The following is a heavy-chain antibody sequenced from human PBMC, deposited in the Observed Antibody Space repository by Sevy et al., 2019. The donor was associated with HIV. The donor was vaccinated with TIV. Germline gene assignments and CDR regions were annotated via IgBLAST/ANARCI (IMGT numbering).Heavy chain of an antibody. D-gene: IGHD3-22*01. CDR3: ASLPNNYYDRGGYSGDDAFDI. CDR1: GFTLSNYG. J-gene: IGHJ3*02. CDR2: IWNDMTNK. Sequence: GGSLRLSCVASGFTLSNYGMHWVRQAPGKGLEWVATIWNDMTNKYYADSAQGRFTISRDNSKNTLYLEMNSLRAEETAVYYCASLPNNYYDRGGYSGDDAFDIWGQGKMVTVSS. V-gene: IGHV3-33*01.